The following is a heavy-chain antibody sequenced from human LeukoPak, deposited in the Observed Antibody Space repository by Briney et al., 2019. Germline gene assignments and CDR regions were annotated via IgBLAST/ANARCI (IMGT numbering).Heavy chain of an antibody. D-gene: IGHD3-10*01. CDR1: GGSISSSSYY. V-gene: IGHV4-39*07. J-gene: IGHJ4*02. Sequence: PSETLSLTCTVSGGSISSSSYYWGWIRQPPGKGLEWIGSIYYSGSTYYNPSLKSRVTISVDTSKNQFSLKLSSVTAADTAVYYCARGPRYYGSGSYDYWGQGTLVTVSS. CDR2: IYYSGST. CDR3: ARGPRYYGSGSYDY.